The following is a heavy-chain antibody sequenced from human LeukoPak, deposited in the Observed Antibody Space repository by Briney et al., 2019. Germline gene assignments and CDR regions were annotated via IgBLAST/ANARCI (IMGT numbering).Heavy chain of an antibody. CDR3: ARHRRYYGSGSSGVDY. CDR1: GGSFSGYY. J-gene: IGHJ4*02. V-gene: IGHV4-34*01. D-gene: IGHD3-10*01. Sequence: SETLSLTCAVYGGSFSGYYWSWIRQPPGKGLEWIGEINHSGSTNYNPSLKSRVTISVDTSKNQFSLKLSSVTAADTAVYYCARHRRYYGSGSSGVDYWGQGTLVTVSS. CDR2: INHSGST.